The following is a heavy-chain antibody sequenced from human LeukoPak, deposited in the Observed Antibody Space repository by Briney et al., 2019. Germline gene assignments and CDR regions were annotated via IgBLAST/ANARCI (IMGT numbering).Heavy chain of an antibody. CDR1: GFTFDDYA. CDR2: ISWNSGSI. D-gene: IGHD1-26*01. V-gene: IGHV3-9*01. Sequence: QAGGSLRLSCAASGFTFDDYAMHWVRQAPGKGLEWVSGISWNSGSIGYADSVKGRFTISRDNAKNSLYLQMNSLRAEDTAVYYCAKARGLGIVRAHFDYWGQGTLVTVSS. CDR3: AKARGLGIVRAHFDY. J-gene: IGHJ4*02.